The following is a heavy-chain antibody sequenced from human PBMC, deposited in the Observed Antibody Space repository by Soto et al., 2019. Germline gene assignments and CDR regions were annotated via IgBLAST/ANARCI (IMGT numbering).Heavy chain of an antibody. V-gene: IGHV3-9*01. D-gene: IGHD3-22*01. CDR1: GFTFDDYA. J-gene: IGHJ4*02. Sequence: EVQLVESGGGLVQPGRSLRLSCAASGFTFDDYAMQWVRQAPGKGLEWVSSISWNSARIRYADSVKGRFTISRDNAKNSVYLQMNSLRAEDTAFYYCAKDAGADGRSGYYSRFDYWGQGTLVTVSS. CDR3: AKDAGADGRSGYYSRFDY. CDR2: ISWNSARI.